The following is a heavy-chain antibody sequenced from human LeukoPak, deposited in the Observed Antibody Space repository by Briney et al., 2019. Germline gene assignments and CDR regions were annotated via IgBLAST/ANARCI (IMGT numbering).Heavy chain of an antibody. V-gene: IGHV4-34*01. CDR2: INHSGST. Sequence: SETLSLTCAVYGGSFGGYQWSWIRQPPGKGLEWIGEINHSGSTNYNPSLKSRVNISVDTSKNQFSLKLSSVTAADTAVYYCARTSIYYDSSGYRSWGQGTLVTVSS. CDR1: GGSFGGYQ. CDR3: ARTSIYYDSSGYRS. D-gene: IGHD3-22*01. J-gene: IGHJ5*02.